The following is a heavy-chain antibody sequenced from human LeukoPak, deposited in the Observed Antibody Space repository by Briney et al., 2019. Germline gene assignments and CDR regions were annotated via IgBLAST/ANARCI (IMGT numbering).Heavy chain of an antibody. Sequence: GGSLRLSCAVSGFTVAANYMTWVRQAPGKGLEWVSVFYSGGSAYYADSVKGRFTISRDLSKNTLFLQMNSLRAEDTAVYYCATPGGSGDYPYPTYFNYWGQGTLITVSS. V-gene: IGHV3-53*01. D-gene: IGHD3-10*01. CDR2: FYSGGSA. CDR1: GFTVAANY. CDR3: ATPGGSGDYPYPTYFNY. J-gene: IGHJ4*02.